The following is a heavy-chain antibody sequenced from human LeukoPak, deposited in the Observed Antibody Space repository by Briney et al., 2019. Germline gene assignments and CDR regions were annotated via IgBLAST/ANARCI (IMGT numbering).Heavy chain of an antibody. V-gene: IGHV4-59*03. J-gene: IGHJ4*02. Sequence: SETLSLTCTVSGGYISGFYWSWIRQPPEKGLEWIGHVHYSGSTNYNPSLKSRVIISVDSSKNQFSLKLSSVTAADTAVYYCATYYSDSSAYVHYLDSWGQGTLVTVSS. D-gene: IGHD3-22*01. CDR3: ATYYSDSSAYVHYLDS. CDR2: VHYSGST. CDR1: GGYISGFY.